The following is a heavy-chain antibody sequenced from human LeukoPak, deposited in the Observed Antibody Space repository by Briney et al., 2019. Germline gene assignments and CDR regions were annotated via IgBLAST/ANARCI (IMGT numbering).Heavy chain of an antibody. CDR1: RFSFRSYD. V-gene: IGHV3-30*18. CDR3: AKDGQLGGSSWFTLYFDY. D-gene: IGHD6-13*01. CDR2: SPYDEGHT. Sequence: PGRSLRLSCAASRFSFRSYDMHWVRQTPGKGLEWLAVSPYDEGHTYYTESVKGRFTISRDNSKNTLYLQMNSLRPEDTAVYYCAKDGQLGGSSWFTLYFDYWGQGTLVTVSS. J-gene: IGHJ4*02.